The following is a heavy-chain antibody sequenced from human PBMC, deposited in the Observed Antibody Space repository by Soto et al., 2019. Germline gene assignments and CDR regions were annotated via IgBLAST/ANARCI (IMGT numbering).Heavy chain of an antibody. CDR3: ARFWGYYYDSSGYLEYFQH. J-gene: IGHJ1*01. CDR1: GGSVSSSSYY. V-gene: IGHV4-39*01. CDR2: IYYSGST. Sequence: ASETLSLTCTVSGGSVSSSSYYWGWIRQPPGKGLEWIGNIYYSGSTYYNPSLKNRVTISVDTSKNQFSLKLSSVTAADTAVYYCARFWGYYYDSSGYLEYFQHWGQGTLVTVS. D-gene: IGHD3-22*01.